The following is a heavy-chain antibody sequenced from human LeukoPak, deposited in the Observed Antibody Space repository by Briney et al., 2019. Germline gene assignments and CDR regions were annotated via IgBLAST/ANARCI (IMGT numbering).Heavy chain of an antibody. D-gene: IGHD3-10*01. CDR2: INPNSGGK. CDR1: GYTFTVYY. Sequence: ASVKVSCKASGYTFTVYYMHWVRQAPGQGGEGMGWINPNSGGKKYEQNFQGRVNMTRDRSISTAYMEVSRLRYDDTAVYYCARGAYGSGWESFDIWGQGTMVTVSS. V-gene: IGHV1-2*02. CDR3: ARGAYGSGWESFDI. J-gene: IGHJ3*02.